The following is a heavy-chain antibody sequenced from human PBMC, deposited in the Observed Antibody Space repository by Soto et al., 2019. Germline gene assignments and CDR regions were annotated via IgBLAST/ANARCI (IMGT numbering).Heavy chain of an antibody. Sequence: SVQVSCKASGGTFSSYAISWVRQAAGQGLEWMGGIIPICGTANYAQKFQGRVTITADKSTSTAYMELSSVRSEDTAVYYCARDRRGSSWWGNWFDPWGQGTLVTVSS. V-gene: IGHV1-69*06. D-gene: IGHD6-13*01. CDR2: IIPICGTA. CDR3: ARDRRGSSWWGNWFDP. CDR1: GGTFSSYA. J-gene: IGHJ5*02.